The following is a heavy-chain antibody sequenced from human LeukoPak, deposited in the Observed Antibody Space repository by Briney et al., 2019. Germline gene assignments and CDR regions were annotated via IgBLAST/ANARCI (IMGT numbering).Heavy chain of an antibody. J-gene: IGHJ3*02. D-gene: IGHD2/OR15-2a*01. CDR3: AKIPTFCDSSTCAI. Sequence: GGSLRLSYVASGFTFSSYSMNWVRQAPGKGLEWVSSISSSSSYISYADSVKGRFTISRDNAKNSLYLQMNSLRPEDTALYYCAKIPTFCDSSTCAIWGQGKMVTVSS. CDR2: ISSSSSYI. V-gene: IGHV3-21*04. CDR1: GFTFSSYS.